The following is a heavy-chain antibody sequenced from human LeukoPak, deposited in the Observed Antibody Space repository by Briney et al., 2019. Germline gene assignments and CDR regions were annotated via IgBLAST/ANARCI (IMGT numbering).Heavy chain of an antibody. CDR3: AREWGQPRD. D-gene: IGHD7-27*01. CDR1: GFTFSSYS. Sequence: GGSLRLSCAASGFTFSSYSMNWVRQAPGKGLEWVSSISTTSSYIYYADSVKGRFTISRDNADNSLFLQMNSLRADDTAVYYCAREWGQPRDWDQGTLVTVSS. V-gene: IGHV3-21*01. CDR2: ISTTSSYI. J-gene: IGHJ4*02.